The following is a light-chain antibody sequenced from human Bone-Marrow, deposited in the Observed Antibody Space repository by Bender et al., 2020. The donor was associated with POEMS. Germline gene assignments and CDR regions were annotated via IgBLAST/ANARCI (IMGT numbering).Light chain of an antibody. J-gene: IGLJ1*01. CDR3: SSYTPSVSYV. Sequence: QSALTQPASVSGSPGQSITISCTGTSSDVGVYNYVSWYQQHPGKAPKLMIFEVSTRPSGSSHRFSGSKAGNTASLTISGLQAEDEAEYYCSSYTPSVSYVFGSGTKVAVL. V-gene: IGLV2-14*01. CDR1: SSDVGVYNY. CDR2: EVS.